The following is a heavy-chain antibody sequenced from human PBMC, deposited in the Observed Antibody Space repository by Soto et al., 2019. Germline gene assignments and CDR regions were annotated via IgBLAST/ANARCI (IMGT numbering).Heavy chain of an antibody. V-gene: IGHV4-59*08. CDR3: ARRYGPGFDY. J-gene: IGHJ4*02. CDR2: IYYSGST. D-gene: IGHD4-17*01. Sequence: PSETLSLTCTAAGGSISSYYWSCIRQPPGKGLEWIGYIYYSGSTNYNPSLKSRVTISVDTSKNQFSLKLSSVTAADTAVYYCARRYGPGFDYWGQGTLVTVSS. CDR1: GGSISSYY.